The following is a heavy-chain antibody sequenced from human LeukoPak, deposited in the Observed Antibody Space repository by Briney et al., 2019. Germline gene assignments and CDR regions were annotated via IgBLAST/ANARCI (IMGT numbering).Heavy chain of an antibody. J-gene: IGHJ3*02. CDR2: IYYSGST. V-gene: IGHV4-59*01. CDR1: GGSISSYY. D-gene: IGHD3-10*01. Sequence: SETLSLTCTVSGGSISSYYWSWIRQPPGKGLEWIGYIYYSGSTNYNPSLKSRVTISVDTSKNQFSLKLSSVTAADTAVYYCARELWFGELYAFDIWGQGTMVTVPS. CDR3: ARELWFGELYAFDI.